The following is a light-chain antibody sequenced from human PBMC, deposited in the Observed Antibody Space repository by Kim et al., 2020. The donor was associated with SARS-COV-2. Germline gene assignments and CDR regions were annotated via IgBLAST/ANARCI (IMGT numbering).Light chain of an antibody. Sequence: SYELTQPPSVSVAPGQTASISCGGNNIGSKSVHWCQQKPGQAPVLVISYDSDRPSGIPERFSGSDSGNTATLTNSRVEAGDEADYYCQVWDSTIDHRVLFGGGTQLTVL. CDR1: NIGSKS. J-gene: IGLJ2*01. V-gene: IGLV3-21*04. CDR3: QVWDSTIDHRVL. CDR2: YDS.